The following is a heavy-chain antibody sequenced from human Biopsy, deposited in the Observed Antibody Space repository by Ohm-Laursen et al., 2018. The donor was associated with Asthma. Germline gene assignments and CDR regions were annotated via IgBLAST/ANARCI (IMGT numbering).Heavy chain of an antibody. D-gene: IGHD6-19*01. CDR2: IMTVFGTT. V-gene: IGHV1-69*13. CDR3: AMCQVGYSSGWSLLLKKIYYSGMDV. Sequence: GASVKVSCKAPGGTFSNFAISWVRQAPGQGLEWLGGIMTVFGTTNYAQKFQGRVTITADESTSTAYMEVTSLRSEHTAIYYCAMCQVGYSSGWSLLLKKIYYSGMDVWGQGTAVTVSS. CDR1: GGTFSNFA. J-gene: IGHJ6*02.